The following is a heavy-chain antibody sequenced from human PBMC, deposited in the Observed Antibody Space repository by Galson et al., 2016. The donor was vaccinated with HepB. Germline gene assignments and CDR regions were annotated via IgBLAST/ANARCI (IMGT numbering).Heavy chain of an antibody. CDR3: AREGYGDLTYFDY. D-gene: IGHD4-17*01. Sequence: SETLSLTCTVSGDSINKSDYFWAWIRQPPGKGLEWIGSSHYSGKTYYNPSLKSRVTISIDTSKNQFSLKLSSVTAADTAVYYCAREGYGDLTYFDYWGQGTLVTVSS. V-gene: IGHV4-39*07. J-gene: IGHJ4*02. CDR2: SHYSGKT. CDR1: GDSINKSDYF.